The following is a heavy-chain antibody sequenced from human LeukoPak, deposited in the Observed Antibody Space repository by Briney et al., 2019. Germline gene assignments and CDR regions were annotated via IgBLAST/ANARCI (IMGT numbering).Heavy chain of an antibody. CDR2: INHSGGT. CDR3: ARDVGGIQLL. V-gene: IGHV4-34*01. D-gene: IGHD5-18*01. Sequence: SETLSLTCAVYGGSFSGYYWSWIRQPPGKGLEWIGEINHSGGTNYNPSLKSRVTISVDTSKNQFSLKLSSVTAADTAVYYCARDVGGIQLLWGQGTLVTVSS. CDR1: GGSFSGYY. J-gene: IGHJ4*02.